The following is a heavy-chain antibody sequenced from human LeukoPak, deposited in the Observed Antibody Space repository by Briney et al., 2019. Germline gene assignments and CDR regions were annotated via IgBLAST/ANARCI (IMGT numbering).Heavy chain of an antibody. CDR2: INPNSGGT. CDR1: GYTFTGYY. V-gene: IGHV1-2*04. Sequence: ASVKVSCKASGYTFTGYYMHWVRQAPGQGLEWMGWINPNSGGTNNAQKFQGWVTMTRDTSISTAYMELSRLRSDDTAVYYCARDVEYVRYYDSSGSAFDIWGQGTMVTVSS. D-gene: IGHD3-22*01. CDR3: ARDVEYVRYYDSSGSAFDI. J-gene: IGHJ3*02.